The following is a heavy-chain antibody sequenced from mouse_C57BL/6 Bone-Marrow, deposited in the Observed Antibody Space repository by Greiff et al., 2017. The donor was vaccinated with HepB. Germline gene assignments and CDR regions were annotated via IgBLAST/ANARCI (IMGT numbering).Heavy chain of an antibody. J-gene: IGHJ2*01. CDR2: IWSGGST. Sequence: VQGVESGPGLVQPSQSLSITCTVSGFSLTSYGVHWVRQSPGKGLEWLGVIWSGGSTDYNAAFISRLSISKDNSKSQVFFKMNSLQADDTAIYYCARNGHLIYDGYYLDYWGQGTTLTVSS. D-gene: IGHD2-3*01. CDR3: ARNGHLIYDGYYLDY. CDR1: GFSLTSYG. V-gene: IGHV2-2*01.